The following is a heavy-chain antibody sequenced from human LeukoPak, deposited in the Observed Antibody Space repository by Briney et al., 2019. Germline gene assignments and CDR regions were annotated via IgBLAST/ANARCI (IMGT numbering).Heavy chain of an antibody. J-gene: IGHJ4*02. Sequence: SETLSLTCTVSGDSISSYSWNWIRQPAGEGLEWIGHIFNSGSANYNPSLKSRVTMSVDTSKNQFSLNLTSVTAADTAVYYCARGSGCSRSSCHAGEFDYWGQGTLVTVSS. CDR2: IFNSGSA. CDR3: ARGSGCSRSSCHAGEFDY. V-gene: IGHV4-4*07. D-gene: IGHD2-2*01. CDR1: GDSISSYS.